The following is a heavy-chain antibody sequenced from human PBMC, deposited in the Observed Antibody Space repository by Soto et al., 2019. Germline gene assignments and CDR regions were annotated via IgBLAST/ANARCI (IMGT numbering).Heavy chain of an antibody. D-gene: IGHD2-2*01. J-gene: IGHJ3*02. CDR2: ISSSSSYT. V-gene: IGHV3-11*05. CDR1: GFTFSDYY. Sequence: GGSLRLSCAASGFTFSDYYMSWIRQAPGKGLEWVSYISSSSSYTNYADSVKGRFTISRDNAKNSLYLQMNSLRAEDTAVYYCAREGSSYAFDIWGQGTMVTVSS. CDR3: AREGSSYAFDI.